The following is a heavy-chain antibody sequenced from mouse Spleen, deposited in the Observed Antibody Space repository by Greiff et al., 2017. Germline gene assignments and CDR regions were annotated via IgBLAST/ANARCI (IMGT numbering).Heavy chain of an antibody. V-gene: IGHV1-54*01. CDR3: ARERDYYGSSPDWYFDV. D-gene: IGHD1-1*01. J-gene: IGHJ1*01. CDR2: INPGSGGT. CDR1: GYAFTNYL. Sequence: VQLQQSGAELVRPGTSVKVSCKASGYAFTNYLIERVKQRPGQGLEWIGVINPGSGGTKYNEKFKGKATLTADKSSSTTYMQLSSLTSEDSAVYFCARERDYYGSSPDWYFDVWGAGTTVTVSS.